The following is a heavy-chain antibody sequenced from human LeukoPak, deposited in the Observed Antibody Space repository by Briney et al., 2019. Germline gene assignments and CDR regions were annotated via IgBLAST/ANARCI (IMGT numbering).Heavy chain of an antibody. Sequence: GGSLRLFCAASGFTVSTNYMSWVRQAPGEGPVRVSLVYSGGSTYYADSVKGRFTSSRDNSKNTLYLQMNSLRAEDTAMYYCARGRYCSGGSCANPSYYWGQGTLVTVSS. CDR2: VYSGGST. J-gene: IGHJ4*02. CDR3: ARGRYCSGGSCANPSYY. CDR1: GFTVSTNY. V-gene: IGHV3-66*02. D-gene: IGHD2-15*01.